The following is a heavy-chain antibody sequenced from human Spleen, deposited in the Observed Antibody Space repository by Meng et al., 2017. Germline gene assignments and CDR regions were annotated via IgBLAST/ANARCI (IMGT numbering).Heavy chain of an antibody. CDR2: INPKSGDT. Sequence: HVQLVQLGAAGKKPGASVKVSCKASGYTFTDYYVHWVRRAPGQGLEWMGRINPKSGDTHYAQRFQGRATMTGDTSISTAYMELSGLRSDDTAMYYCARDEDISAAGKLFGDYWGQGTLVTVSS. V-gene: IGHV1-2*06. D-gene: IGHD6-13*01. CDR3: ARDEDISAAGKLFGDY. J-gene: IGHJ4*02. CDR1: GYTFTDYY.